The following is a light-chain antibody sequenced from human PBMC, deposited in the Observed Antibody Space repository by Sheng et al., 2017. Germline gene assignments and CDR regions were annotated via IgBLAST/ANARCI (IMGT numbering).Light chain of an antibody. V-gene: IGKV3-15*01. J-gene: IGKJ3*01. Sequence: EIVLTQSPGTLSLSPGERATLSCRASQSVSANYLAWYQQKPGQAPRLLIYGASTRAPGIPSRFSGSGSGTEFTLTISSLQSEDFAVYYCQHYHTWPITFGPGTKVDFK. CDR2: GAS. CDR1: QSVSAN. CDR3: QHYHTWPIT.